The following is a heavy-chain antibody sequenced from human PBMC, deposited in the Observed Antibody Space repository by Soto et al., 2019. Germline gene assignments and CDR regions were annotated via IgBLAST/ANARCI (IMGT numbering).Heavy chain of an antibody. J-gene: IGHJ4*02. D-gene: IGHD6-25*01. Sequence: VASVKVSCKASGYTFTSYAITWVRQAPGQGFEWMGWISGYNGHTDYPEKVQNRVTLTIDTSTTTAYMELRSLRSDDTAVYYCARGNIAAAFFDHWGQGTLVTVSS. CDR3: ARGNIAAAFFDH. CDR1: GYTFTSYA. CDR2: ISGYNGHT. V-gene: IGHV1-18*01.